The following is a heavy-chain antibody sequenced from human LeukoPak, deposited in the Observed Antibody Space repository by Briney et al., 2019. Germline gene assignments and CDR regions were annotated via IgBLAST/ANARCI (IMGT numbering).Heavy chain of an antibody. CDR2: INPNSGGT. CDR1: GYTFTGYY. J-gene: IGHJ4*02. V-gene: IGHV1-2*02. Sequence: GASVKVSCKASGYTFTGYYMQWVRQAPGQGLEWMGWINPNSGGTNYAQKFQGRVTMTRDTSISTAYMELSRLRSDDTAVYYCARGAKRYFDWLRVSGYWGQGTLVTVSS. CDR3: ARGAKRYFDWLRVSGY. D-gene: IGHD3-9*01.